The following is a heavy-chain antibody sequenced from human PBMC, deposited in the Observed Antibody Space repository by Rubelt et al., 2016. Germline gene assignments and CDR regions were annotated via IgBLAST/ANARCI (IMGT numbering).Heavy chain of an antibody. J-gene: IGHJ3*02. CDR3: ASTSRWPPPFVDI. V-gene: IGHV4-59*02. Sequence: QVQLQESGPGLVKPSETLSLTCTVSGVSVRTSYWSWIRQSPGKGLEFIGYIYNGGTTNYNPSLKSRLIISVDTSKNQFSLRLTSVTAADTAVYYCASTSRWPPPFVDIWGQGTMVTVSS. D-gene: IGHD2-15*01. CDR2: IYNGGTT. CDR1: GVSVRTSY.